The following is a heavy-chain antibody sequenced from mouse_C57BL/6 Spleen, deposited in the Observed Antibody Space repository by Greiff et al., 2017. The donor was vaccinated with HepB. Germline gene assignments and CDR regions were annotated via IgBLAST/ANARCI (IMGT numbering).Heavy chain of an antibody. CDR1: GYSITSGYD. CDR2: ISYSGST. V-gene: IGHV3-1*01. J-gene: IGHJ3*01. CDR3: AIYDYSWFAY. D-gene: IGHD2-4*01. Sequence: VQLQQSGPGMVKPSQSLSLTCTVTGYSITSGYDWHWIRHFPGNKLEWMGYISYSGSTNYNPSLKSRISITHDTSKNHFFLKLNSVTTEDTATYYCAIYDYSWFAYWGQGTLVTVSA.